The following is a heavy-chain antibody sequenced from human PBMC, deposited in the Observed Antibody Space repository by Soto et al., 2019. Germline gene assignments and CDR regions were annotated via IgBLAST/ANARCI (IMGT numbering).Heavy chain of an antibody. D-gene: IGHD4-17*01. Sequence: QVQLVQSGAEVKKPGSSVKVSCKASGGTFTTYPINWVRQAPGQGLEWLGGIIPMFGTPNDAQKFQGRVTITAHESTRTAYMELSSLRSEDTAMYYCARQFTDGDYQYWGQGTLVTVSS. CDR1: GGTFTTYP. J-gene: IGHJ4*02. CDR3: ARQFTDGDYQY. CDR2: IIPMFGTP. V-gene: IGHV1-69*01.